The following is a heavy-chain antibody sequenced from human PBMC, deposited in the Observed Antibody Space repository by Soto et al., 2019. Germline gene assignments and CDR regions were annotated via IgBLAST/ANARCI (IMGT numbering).Heavy chain of an antibody. CDR2: IKQDGSEK. V-gene: IGHV3-7*01. CDR1: GFTFSRYW. J-gene: IGHJ3*02. Sequence: GGSLRLSCAASGFTFSRYWMSWVRQAPGKGLEWVANIKQDGSEKYYVDSVKGRFTISRDNAKNSLYLQMNSLRAEDTAVYYCARRNKAMGAFDIWGQGTMVTVSS. CDR3: ARRNKAMGAFDI.